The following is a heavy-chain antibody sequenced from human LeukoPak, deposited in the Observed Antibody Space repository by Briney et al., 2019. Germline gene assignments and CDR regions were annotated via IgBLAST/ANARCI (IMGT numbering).Heavy chain of an antibody. CDR3: ARLAYYDILTGYLSDY. V-gene: IGHV3-21*01. CDR1: GFTFSSYS. D-gene: IGHD3-9*01. J-gene: IGHJ4*02. CDR2: ISSSSSYI. Sequence: GGSLRLSCAASGFTFSSYSMNWVRQAPGKGLEWVSSISSSSSYIYYADSVKGRFTISRDNAKNSLYLQMNSLRAEDTAVYYCARLAYYDILTGYLSDYWGQGTLVTVSS.